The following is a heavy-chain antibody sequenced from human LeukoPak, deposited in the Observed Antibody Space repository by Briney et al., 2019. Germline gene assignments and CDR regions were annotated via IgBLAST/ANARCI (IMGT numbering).Heavy chain of an antibody. CDR1: GGTFSSYA. CDR2: IIPIFGTA. V-gene: IGHV1-69*13. D-gene: IGHD3-3*01. J-gene: IGHJ3*02. Sequence: SVKVSCKASGGTFSSYAISWVRQAPGQGLEWMGGIIPIFGTANYAQKLQGRVTITADESTSTAYMELSSLRSEDTAVYYCARDLLVTIFGVVMQRDDAFDIWGQGTMVTVSS. CDR3: ARDLLVTIFGVVMQRDDAFDI.